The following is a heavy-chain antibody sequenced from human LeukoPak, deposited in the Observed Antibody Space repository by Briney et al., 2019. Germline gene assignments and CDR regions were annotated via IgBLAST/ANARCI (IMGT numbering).Heavy chain of an antibody. CDR2: ISGDGGST. Sequence: PGGSLRLSCAASGLTFDDYAMHWVRQAPGKGLEWVSLISGDGGSTYYADSVKGRFTISRDNSKNSLNLQMNSLRTEDIALYYCAKEGAELNYYYYYGMDVWGQGTTVTVSS. J-gene: IGHJ6*02. CDR3: AKEGAELNYYYYYGMDV. D-gene: IGHD1-1*01. CDR1: GLTFDDYA. V-gene: IGHV3-43*02.